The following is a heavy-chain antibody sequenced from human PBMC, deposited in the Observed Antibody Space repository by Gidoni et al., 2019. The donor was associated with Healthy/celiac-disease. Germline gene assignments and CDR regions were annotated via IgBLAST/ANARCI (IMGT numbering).Heavy chain of an antibody. D-gene: IGHD3-10*01. CDR2: IYYSGST. CDR3: ATWPFYYGSGSYIDY. CDR1: GGSISSSSYY. Sequence: QLQLQESGPGLVKPSETLSLTCTVSGGSISSSSYYWGWIRQPPGKGLEWIGSIYYSGSTYYNPSLKSRVTISVDTSKNQFSLKLSSVTAADTAAYYCATWPFYYGSGSYIDYWGQGTLVTVSS. J-gene: IGHJ4*02. V-gene: IGHV4-39*01.